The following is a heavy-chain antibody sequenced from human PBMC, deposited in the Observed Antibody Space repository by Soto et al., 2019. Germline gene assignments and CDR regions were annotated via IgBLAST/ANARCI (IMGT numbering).Heavy chain of an antibody. CDR2: IYYSGST. J-gene: IGHJ4*02. CDR3: ARDRVNPNLDRYNWASFDY. CDR1: GGSISSYY. Sequence: SETLSLTCTVSGGSISSYYWSWIRQPPGKGLEWIGYIYYSGSTNYNPSLKSRVTISVDTSKNQFSLKLSSVTAADTAVYYCARDRVNPNLDRYNWASFDYWGQGTLVTVSS. V-gene: IGHV4-59*01. D-gene: IGHD1-20*01.